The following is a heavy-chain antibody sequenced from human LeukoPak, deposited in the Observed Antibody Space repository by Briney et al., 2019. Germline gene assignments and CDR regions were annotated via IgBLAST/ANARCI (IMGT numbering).Heavy chain of an antibody. CDR3: AGDPMTAAGSKDGMDV. CDR1: GFTFSSYG. Sequence: PGGSLRLSCAASGFTFSSYGMHWVRQAPGKGLEWVAVIWYDGSIKFYVDSVKGRFTISRDNSKNTLYLQMNSLRAEDTAVYYCAGDPMTAAGSKDGMDVWGQGTTVTVSS. V-gene: IGHV3-33*01. D-gene: IGHD6-13*01. CDR2: IWYDGSIK. J-gene: IGHJ6*02.